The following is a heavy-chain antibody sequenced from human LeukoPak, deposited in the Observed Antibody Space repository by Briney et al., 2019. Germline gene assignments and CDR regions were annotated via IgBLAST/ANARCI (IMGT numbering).Heavy chain of an antibody. V-gene: IGHV1-3*01. J-gene: IGHJ5*02. D-gene: IGHD3-10*01. CDR3: ARERGITMVRGATRNWFDP. Sequence: GASVKDSCKASGYTFTNYAMHWVRQAPGQRLEWMGWINAGNGNTKYSQKFQGRVTITRDTSASTAYMELSSLRSEDTAVYYWARERGITMVRGATRNWFDPWGQGTLVTVSS. CDR1: GYTFTNYA. CDR2: INAGNGNT.